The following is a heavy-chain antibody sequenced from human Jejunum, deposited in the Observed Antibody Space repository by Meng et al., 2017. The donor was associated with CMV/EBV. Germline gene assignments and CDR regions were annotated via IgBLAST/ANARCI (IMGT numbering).Heavy chain of an antibody. CDR3: ASTGPLYGLYFCY. J-gene: IGHJ4*02. CDR2: TNEDGSDK. V-gene: IGHV3-7*01. CDR1: GSSFSNSW. D-gene: IGHD2-8*01. Sequence: SGSSFSNSWMIWVRRASGKGLEWVAKTNEDGSDKYYVDSVKGRFTIFRDNAKNSVYLQMNSLRAEDTAVYYCASTGPLYGLYFCYWGQGTLVTVSS.